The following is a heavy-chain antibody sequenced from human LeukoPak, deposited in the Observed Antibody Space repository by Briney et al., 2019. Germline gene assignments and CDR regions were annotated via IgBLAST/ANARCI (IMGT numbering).Heavy chain of an antibody. CDR2: IKQDGSEK. CDR1: GFTFSSYW. V-gene: IGHV3-7*03. J-gene: IGHJ4*02. CDR3: ARRAGAYSHPYDY. Sequence: GGSLRLSCAASGFTFSSYWMSWVRQAPGKGLEWVANIKQDGSEKHYVDSVKGRFTISRDNSKNTLYLQMNSLRAEDTAVYYCARRAGAYSHPYDYWGQGTLVTVSS. D-gene: IGHD4/OR15-4a*01.